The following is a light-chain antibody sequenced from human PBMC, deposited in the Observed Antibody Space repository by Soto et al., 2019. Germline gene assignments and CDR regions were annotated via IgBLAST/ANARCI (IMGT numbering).Light chain of an antibody. Sequence: QSALTQPRSVSGSPGQSVTISCTGTSSDVGGYNYVSWYQQYPGKAPKLMIYDVTKRPSGVPDRFSGSKSGNTASLSISGLQAEDAADYYCCAYAGKYIGYVFGSGTKVTV. CDR2: DVT. J-gene: IGLJ1*01. V-gene: IGLV2-11*01. CDR3: CAYAGKYIGYV. CDR1: SSDVGGYNY.